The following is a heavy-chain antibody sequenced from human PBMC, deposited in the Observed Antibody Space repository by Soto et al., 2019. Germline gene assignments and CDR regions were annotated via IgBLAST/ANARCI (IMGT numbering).Heavy chain of an antibody. J-gene: IGHJ4*02. Sequence: QVQLQESGPGLVKPSETLSLTCTVSGGSVTSGSYYWSWIRQPPGKGLEWIGYRYYSGSTNYHPSLKSRVTISVDTSKNQLSLQLSSVTAADTAVYYCARDQGIAVAVFDYWGQGTLVTVSS. CDR1: GGSVTSGSYY. D-gene: IGHD6-19*01. CDR3: ARDQGIAVAVFDY. CDR2: RYYSGST. V-gene: IGHV4-61*01.